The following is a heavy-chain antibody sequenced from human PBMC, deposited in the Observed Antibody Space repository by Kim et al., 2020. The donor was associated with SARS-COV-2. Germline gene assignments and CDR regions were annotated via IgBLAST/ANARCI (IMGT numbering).Heavy chain of an antibody. V-gene: IGHV3-23*01. CDR3: AKVTVVSKYIFEG. J-gene: IGHJ2*01. D-gene: IGHD2-15*01. Sequence: HASSGMGRFTISRDNARNTLYKQMTSLRAEDTAVYYCAKVTVVSKYIFEGWGRGSLVTVSS.